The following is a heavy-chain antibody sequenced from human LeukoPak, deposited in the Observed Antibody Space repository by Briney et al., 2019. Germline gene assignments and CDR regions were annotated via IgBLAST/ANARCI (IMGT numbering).Heavy chain of an antibody. CDR2: IIPILGIA. V-gene: IGHV1-69*04. Sequence: SVTVSCKASGGTFSSYANSWVRQAPGQGLEWEGRIIPILGIANYAQKFQGRVTITADKSTITAYMELSSLRSEDTAVYYCARGIVVATPYYYYYGMDVWGQGTTVTVSS. CDR3: ARGIVVATPYYYYYGMDV. CDR1: GGTFSSYA. J-gene: IGHJ6*02. D-gene: IGHD1-26*01.